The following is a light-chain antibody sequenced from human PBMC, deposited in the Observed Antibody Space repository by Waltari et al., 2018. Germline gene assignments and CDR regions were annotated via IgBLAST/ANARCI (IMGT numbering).Light chain of an antibody. J-gene: IGLJ2*01. CDR2: GKN. CDR3: NSRDTNGDHVL. CDR1: SLRSYL. V-gene: IGLV3-19*01. Sequence: SSELTQAPAVSVALGQTDRITRQGHSLRSYLASGYRQTPGQAPVLVLYGKNNRPSGIPDRFSGSSSGNTASLTISGTQAEDEADYYCNSRDTNGDHVLFGGGTKLTVL.